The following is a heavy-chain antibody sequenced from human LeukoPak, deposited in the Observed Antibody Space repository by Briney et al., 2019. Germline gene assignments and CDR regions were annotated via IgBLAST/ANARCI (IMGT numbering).Heavy chain of an antibody. CDR2: IRYDGSNK. V-gene: IGHV3-30*02. D-gene: IGHD6-13*01. J-gene: IGHJ3*02. CDR1: GFTFSSYG. Sequence: GGSLRLSCAASGFTFSSYGMHWVRQAPGKGLEWVAFIRYDGSNKYYADSVKGRFTISRDNSKNTLYLQTNSLRAEDTAVYYCAKGGSNDAFDIWGQGTMVTVSS. CDR3: AKGGSNDAFDI.